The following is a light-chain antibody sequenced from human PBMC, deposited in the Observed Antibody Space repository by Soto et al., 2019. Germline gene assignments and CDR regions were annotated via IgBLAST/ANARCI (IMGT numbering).Light chain of an antibody. J-gene: IGKJ5*01. V-gene: IGKV3-15*01. CDR2: GAS. CDR1: QNLRSS. CDR3: QQYYDWPIT. Sequence: VITQSPAPRSVSPGERATLSCRASQNLRSSLAWYQQKPGEAPRLLIYGASTRATGIPARFSGSGSGTECTLTISSLQSEDFAVYYCQQYYDWPITVGKGTRLEIK.